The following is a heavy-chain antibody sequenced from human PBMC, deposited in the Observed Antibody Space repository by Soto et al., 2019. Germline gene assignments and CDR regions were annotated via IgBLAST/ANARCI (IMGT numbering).Heavy chain of an antibody. V-gene: IGHV1-45*02. CDR3: ASTSNENYYYYGMDV. CDR2: ITPFNGNT. CDR1: GYTFTYRY. Sequence: SVKVSCKASGYTFTYRYLHWVRQAPGQALEWMGWITPFNGNTNYAQKFQDRVTITRDRSMSTAYMELSSLRSEDTAMYYCASTSNENYYYYGMDVWGQGTTVNVSS. D-gene: IGHD4-4*01. J-gene: IGHJ6*02.